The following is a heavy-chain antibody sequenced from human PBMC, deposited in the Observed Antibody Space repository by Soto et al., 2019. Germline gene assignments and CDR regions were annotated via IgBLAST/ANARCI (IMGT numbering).Heavy chain of an antibody. CDR1: GYTFTNSG. CDR2: ISTAHSGV. D-gene: IGHD3-10*01. V-gene: IGHV1-18*01. Sequence: ASVKVSCKASGYTFTNSGIIWVRQAPGQGLEWMGWISTAHSGVGYAQKLQGRVTMTTDTSTSTAYMELRSLTSDDTAVYYCARDLAYIREFWGQGTLVTVSS. CDR3: ARDLAYIREF. J-gene: IGHJ4*02.